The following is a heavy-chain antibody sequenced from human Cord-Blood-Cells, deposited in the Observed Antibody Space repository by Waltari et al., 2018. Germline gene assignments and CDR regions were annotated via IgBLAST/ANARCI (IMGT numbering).Heavy chain of an antibody. CDR1: GYSISSGYY. Sequence: QVQLQESGPGLVKPSETLSLACTVSGYSISSGYYWGWIRQPPGKGLEWIGSIYHSGRPYYNPSLKSRVTISVDTSKNQFSLKLSSVTAADTAVYYCARGGNYDFWSGYHDAFDIWGQGTMVTVSS. J-gene: IGHJ3*02. CDR2: IYHSGRP. V-gene: IGHV4-38-2*02. D-gene: IGHD3-3*01. CDR3: ARGGNYDFWSGYHDAFDI.